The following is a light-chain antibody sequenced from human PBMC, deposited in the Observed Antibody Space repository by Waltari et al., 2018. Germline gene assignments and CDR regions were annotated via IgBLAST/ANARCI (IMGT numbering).Light chain of an antibody. CDR1: NIESKS. J-gene: IGLJ1*01. Sequence: SYVLTQPPSVSVAQGETARITCGGNNIESKSVHWYRQRPGQAPVVVISYDNDRAAGIPERFSGSNSGNTATLTISRVEAGDEADYYCQVWDANTDPGVFGTGTEVTVL. V-gene: IGLV3-21*01. CDR3: QVWDANTDPGV. CDR2: YDN.